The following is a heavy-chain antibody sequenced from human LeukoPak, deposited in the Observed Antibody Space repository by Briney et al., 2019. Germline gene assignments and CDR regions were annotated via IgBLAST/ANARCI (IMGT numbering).Heavy chain of an antibody. J-gene: IGHJ6*04. Sequence: PSETLSLTCTVSGGSVSSGGYYWSWIRQPPGKGLEWIGYIYYSGSTNYNPSLKSRVTISVDTSKNQFSLKLSSATAADTAVYYCARGGAMVFLEVRYYYYGMDVRGKGTTVTVSS. D-gene: IGHD5-18*01. CDR3: ARGGAMVFLEVRYYYYGMDV. CDR1: GGSVSSGGYY. CDR2: IYYSGST. V-gene: IGHV4-61*08.